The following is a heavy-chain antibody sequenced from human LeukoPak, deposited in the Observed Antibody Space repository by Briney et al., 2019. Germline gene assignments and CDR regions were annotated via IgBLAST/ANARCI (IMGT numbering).Heavy chain of an antibody. Sequence: PSETLSLTCTVSGGSVSDYYWSWIRQSPEKGLEWIGYIYYTGSSSYNPSLRSRVTISADTSKNQFSLKLSSVTAADTAVYYCASRKLGNDYWGQGTLVTVSS. CDR3: ASRKLGNDY. V-gene: IGHV4-59*02. J-gene: IGHJ4*01. CDR2: IYYTGSS. CDR1: GGSVSDYY. D-gene: IGHD7-27*01.